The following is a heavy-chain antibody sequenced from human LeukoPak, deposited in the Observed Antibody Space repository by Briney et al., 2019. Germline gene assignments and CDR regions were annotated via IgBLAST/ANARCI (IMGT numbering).Heavy chain of an antibody. CDR1: GFTFSSYA. V-gene: IGHV3-30-3*01. Sequence: GGSLRLSCAASGFTFSSYAMHWVRQAPGKGLEWVAVISYDGSNKYYADSVKGRLTISRDNSKNTLYLQMNSLRAEDTAVYYCARDPSLYYYDSSGYHPPKYWGQGTLVTVSS. CDR2: ISYDGSNK. J-gene: IGHJ4*02. CDR3: ARDPSLYYYDSSGYHPPKY. D-gene: IGHD3-22*01.